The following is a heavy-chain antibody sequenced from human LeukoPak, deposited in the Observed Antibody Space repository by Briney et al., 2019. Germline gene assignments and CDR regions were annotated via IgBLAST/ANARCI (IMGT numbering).Heavy chain of an antibody. CDR3: ARDPVLTVTTHWGFDP. CDR2: ISAYNGNT. J-gene: IGHJ5*02. CDR1: GYTFTSYG. Sequence: ASVKVSCKASGYTFTSYGISWVRQAPGQGLEWMGWISAYNGNTNYAQKLQGRVTMTTDTSTSTAYMELRSLRSDDTAVYYCARDPVLTVTTHWGFDPWGQGTLVTVSP. V-gene: IGHV1-18*01. D-gene: IGHD4-17*01.